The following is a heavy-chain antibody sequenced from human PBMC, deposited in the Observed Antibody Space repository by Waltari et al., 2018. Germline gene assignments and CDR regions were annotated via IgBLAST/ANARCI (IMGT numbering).Heavy chain of an antibody. V-gene: IGHV1-46*01. D-gene: IGHD2-21*01. CDR1: GSTFTSCY. Sequence: QVQLVQSGAEVKKPGASVKVSCKASGSTFTSCYMPWVRQAPGQGLQWMGISNPSGGTTIYAQNFQGRVTMTRDTSTSTVYMELSSLRSEDTAVYYCARDTGALWMDVWGQGTTVTVSS. J-gene: IGHJ6*02. CDR2: SNPSGGTT. CDR3: ARDTGALWMDV.